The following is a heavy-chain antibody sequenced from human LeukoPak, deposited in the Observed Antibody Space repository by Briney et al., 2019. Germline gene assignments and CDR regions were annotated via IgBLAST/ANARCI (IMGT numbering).Heavy chain of an antibody. J-gene: IGHJ4*02. CDR3: AKDYGVMVRGVIIN. D-gene: IGHD3-10*01. CDR1: GFTFSSYA. V-gene: IGHV3-23*01. CDR2: ISGSGGST. Sequence: PGGSLRLSCAASGFTFSSYAMSWVRQAPGKGLEWVSAISGSGGSTYYADSVKGRFTISRDNSKNTLYLQMNSLRAEDTAIYYCAKDYGVMVRGVIINWGQGTLVTVSS.